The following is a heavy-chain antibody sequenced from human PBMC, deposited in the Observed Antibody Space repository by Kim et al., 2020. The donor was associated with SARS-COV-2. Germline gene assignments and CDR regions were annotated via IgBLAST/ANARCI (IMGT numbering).Heavy chain of an antibody. CDR3: AKRPMYSSSWYYFDY. Sequence: ESGKGRFTISRDNSKNTLYLQMNSLRAEDTAVYYCAKRPMYSSSWYYFDYWGQGTLVTVSS. J-gene: IGHJ4*02. D-gene: IGHD6-13*01. V-gene: IGHV3-23*01.